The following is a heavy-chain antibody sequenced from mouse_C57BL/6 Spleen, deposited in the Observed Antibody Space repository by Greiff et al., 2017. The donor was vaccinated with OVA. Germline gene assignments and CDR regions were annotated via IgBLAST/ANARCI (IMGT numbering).Heavy chain of an antibody. J-gene: IGHJ4*01. CDR2: ILPGSGST. Sequence: QVQLKESGAELMKPGASVKLSCKATGYTFTGYWIEWVKQRPGHGLEWIGEILPGSGSTNYNEKFKGKARFTADTSTNTTYMQLSSLTTEYSAIYNCASDNHYDYAMDYWGQGTSVTVSS. D-gene: IGHD1-1*01. CDR3: ASDNHYDYAMDY. V-gene: IGHV1-9*01. CDR1: GYTFTGYW.